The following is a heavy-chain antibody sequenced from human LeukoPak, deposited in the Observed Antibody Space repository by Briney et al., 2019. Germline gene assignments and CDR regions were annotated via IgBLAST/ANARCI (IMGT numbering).Heavy chain of an antibody. CDR1: GGSFSGYY. CDR3: ASSVDTTMDDAFDI. Sequence: TSETLSLTCAVYGGSFSGYYWSWIRQPPGKGLEWIGEINHSGSTNYNLSLKSRVTISVDTSKNQFSLKLSSVTAADTAVYYCASSVDTTMDDAFDIWGQGTMVTVSS. V-gene: IGHV4-34*01. CDR2: INHSGST. D-gene: IGHD5-18*01. J-gene: IGHJ3*02.